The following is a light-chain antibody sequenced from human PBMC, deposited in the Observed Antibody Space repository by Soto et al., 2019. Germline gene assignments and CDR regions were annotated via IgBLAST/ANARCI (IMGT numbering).Light chain of an antibody. CDR1: QGVNSTY. V-gene: IGKV3-20*01. CDR2: AAS. Sequence: IVLTQSPVTLSLSPGERATLSCRASQGVNSTYVAWYQQKPGQAPRLLIYAASIRATGIPDRFSGSGSGTDLILTISRLEPEDFVVYYCQHYGSSCTFGPGTKVDIK. J-gene: IGKJ3*01. CDR3: QHYGSSCT.